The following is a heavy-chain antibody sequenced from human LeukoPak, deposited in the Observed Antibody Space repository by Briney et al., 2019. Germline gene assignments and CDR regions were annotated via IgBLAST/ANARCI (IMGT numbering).Heavy chain of an antibody. Sequence: GRSLRLSCAASGFTFSSYAMHWVRQAPGKGLEWVAVISYDGSNKYYADSVKGRFTISRDNSKNTLYLQMNSLRVEDTAVYYCARDGDGDYVFSYYFDYWGQGTLVTVSS. CDR1: GFTFSSYA. V-gene: IGHV3-30*04. CDR2: ISYDGSNK. D-gene: IGHD4-17*01. J-gene: IGHJ4*02. CDR3: ARDGDGDYVFSYYFDY.